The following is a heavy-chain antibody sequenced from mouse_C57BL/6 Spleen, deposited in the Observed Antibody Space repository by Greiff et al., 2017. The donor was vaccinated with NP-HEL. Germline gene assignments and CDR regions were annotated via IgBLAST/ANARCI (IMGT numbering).Heavy chain of an antibody. CDR3: ARYIGGTGYFDY. Sequence: EVKLMESGGGLVQPGGSLSLSCAASGFTFTDYYMSWVRQPPGKALEWLGFIRNKANGYTTEYSASVKGRFTISRDNSQSILYLQMNALRAEDSATYDCARYIGGTGYFDYWGQGTTLTVSS. J-gene: IGHJ2*01. CDR2: IRNKANGYTT. CDR1: GFTFTDYY. V-gene: IGHV7-3*01. D-gene: IGHD3-3*01.